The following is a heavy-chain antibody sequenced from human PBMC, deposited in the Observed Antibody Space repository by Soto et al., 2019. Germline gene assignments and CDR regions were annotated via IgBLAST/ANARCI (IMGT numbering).Heavy chain of an antibody. Sequence: PSEALSLTCAVYGASLSDNYCNWLRQHPGKGLEWIGYIYYSGSTYYNPSLKSRVTISVDTSKNQFSLKLSSVTAADTAVYYCARDAYSYGSVAYYGMDVWGQGTTVTVSS. CDR3: ARDAYSYGSVAYYGMDV. D-gene: IGHD5-18*01. V-gene: IGHV4-31*11. CDR2: IYYSGST. CDR1: GASLSDNY. J-gene: IGHJ6*02.